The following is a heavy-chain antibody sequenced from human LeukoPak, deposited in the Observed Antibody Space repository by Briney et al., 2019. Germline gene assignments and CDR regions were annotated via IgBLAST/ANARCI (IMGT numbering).Heavy chain of an antibody. CDR1: GYTFTRYY. Sequence: ASVNVSCKASGYTFTRYYMHWVRQAPGQGLEGMGIINPSGGSTSYAQKFQGRVTMTRDIATSTDYMELSSLISEDTAVYYCARDNSVEDTAWWFDPWGQGTLVTVSS. CDR2: INPSGGST. V-gene: IGHV1-46*01. J-gene: IGHJ5*02. CDR3: ARDNSVEDTAWWFDP. D-gene: IGHD4-23*01.